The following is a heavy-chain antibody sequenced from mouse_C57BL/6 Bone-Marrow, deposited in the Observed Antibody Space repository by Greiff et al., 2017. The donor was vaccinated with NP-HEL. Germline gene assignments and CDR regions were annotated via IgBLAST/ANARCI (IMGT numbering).Heavy chain of an antibody. V-gene: IGHV1-82*01. D-gene: IGHD4-1*01. J-gene: IGHJ4*01. CDR1: GYAFSSSW. CDR3: AKANWYAMDY. Sequence: QVQLQQSGPELVKPGASVKISCKASGYAFSSSWMNWVKQRPGKGLEWIGRIYPGDGDTNYNGKFKGKATLTADKSSSTAYMQLSSLTSEDSAVYFCAKANWYAMDYWGQGTSVTVSS. CDR2: IYPGDGDT.